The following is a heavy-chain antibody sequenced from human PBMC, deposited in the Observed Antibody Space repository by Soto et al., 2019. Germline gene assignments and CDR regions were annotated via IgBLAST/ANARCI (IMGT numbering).Heavy chain of an antibody. V-gene: IGHV3-30-3*01. Sequence: QVQLVESGGGVVQPGRSLRLSCAASGFTFSSYAMHWVRQAPGKGLEWVAVISYDGSNKYYADSVKGRFTISRDNSKNTLYLQMNRLRAEDTAVYYCARDTYDFWSGYYTGPDYWGQGTLVTVSS. CDR1: GFTFSSYA. J-gene: IGHJ4*02. CDR2: ISYDGSNK. D-gene: IGHD3-3*01. CDR3: ARDTYDFWSGYYTGPDY.